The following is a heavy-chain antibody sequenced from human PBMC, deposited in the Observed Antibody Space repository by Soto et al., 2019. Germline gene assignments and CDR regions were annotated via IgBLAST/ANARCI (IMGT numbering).Heavy chain of an antibody. Sequence: XTLSLPCTVSGGSLTNSSYYWGWIRQSPGKGLEWIGIVYYRGRSYSKSSVKIRVTISVDTSKNRFSLSLNSVTASDTAVYFCVSQRTTVPTQAYFDYWGPGALVTVSP. D-gene: IGHD4-17*01. J-gene: IGHJ4*02. CDR2: VYYRGRS. CDR1: GGSLTNSSYY. V-gene: IGHV4-39*01. CDR3: VSQRTTVPTQAYFDY.